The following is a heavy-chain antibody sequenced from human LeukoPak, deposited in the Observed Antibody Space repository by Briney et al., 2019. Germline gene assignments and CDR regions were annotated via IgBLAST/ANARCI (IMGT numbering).Heavy chain of an antibody. J-gene: IGHJ1*01. CDR3: ARVGGLGGGVVNPERLYFQH. V-gene: IGHV4-59*01. D-gene: IGHD3-16*01. Sequence: SETLSLTCTVSGGSISSYYWSWIRQPPGKGLEWFGYIYYSGSTNYNPSLKSRVTISVDTSKNQFSLKLSSVTAADTAVYYCARVGGLGGGVVNPERLYFQHWGQGTLVTVSS. CDR1: GGSISSYY. CDR2: IYYSGST.